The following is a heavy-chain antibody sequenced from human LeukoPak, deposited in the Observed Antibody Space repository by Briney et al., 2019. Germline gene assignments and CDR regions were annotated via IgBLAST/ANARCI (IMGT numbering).Heavy chain of an antibody. Sequence: PSETLSLTCAVSGGSISSGGYSWSWIRQPPGKGLEWIGYIYHSGSTYYSPSLKSRVTISVDRSKNQFSLKLSSVTAADTAVYYCARATYYYDSSGYLDYWGQGTLVTVSS. D-gene: IGHD3-22*01. CDR1: GGSISSGGYS. V-gene: IGHV4-30-2*01. J-gene: IGHJ4*02. CDR3: ARATYYYDSSGYLDY. CDR2: IYHSGST.